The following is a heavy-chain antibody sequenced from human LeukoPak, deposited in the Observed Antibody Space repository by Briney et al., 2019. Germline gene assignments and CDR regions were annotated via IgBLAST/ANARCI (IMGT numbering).Heavy chain of an antibody. V-gene: IGHV1/OR15-1*04. J-gene: IGHJ6*03. CDR1: GYIFTDYY. CDR2: INPNSGGT. CDR3: ARGVTARGFYYYMDI. Sequence: ASVKVSCKASGYIFTDYYMHWVRQAPGQELGGMGRINPNSGGTNSAQKFQGRVTMTRDTSITTAYLELSSLRSDDTAVYSCARGVTARGFYYYMDIWGKGTTVTISS. D-gene: IGHD2-21*02.